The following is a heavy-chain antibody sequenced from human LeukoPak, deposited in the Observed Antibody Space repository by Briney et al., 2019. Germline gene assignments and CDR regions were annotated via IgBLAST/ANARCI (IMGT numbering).Heavy chain of an antibody. J-gene: IGHJ6*02. CDR1: GYTFTSYG. V-gene: IGHV1-18*01. CDR2: ISAYNGNT. Sequence: GASVRVSCKASGYTFTSYGISWVRQAPGQGLEWMGWISAYNGNTNYAQKLQGRVTMTTDTSTSTAYMELRSLRSDDTAVYYCARGSSWYEDDYYYGMDVWGQGTTVTVSS. D-gene: IGHD6-13*01. CDR3: ARGSSWYEDDYYYGMDV.